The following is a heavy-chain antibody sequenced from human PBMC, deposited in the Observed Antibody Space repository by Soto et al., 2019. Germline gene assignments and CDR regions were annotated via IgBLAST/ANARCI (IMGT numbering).Heavy chain of an antibody. Sequence: QLQLQESGPGLVKPSETLSLTCTVSGGSVSSSDYYWGWIRQPPGKGLEWIGSINYAGNTYYNPSLKSRVTISVDTAKNQFSLKLNSATDADTAVYYCERQGDSSTKTYPPSRFWGQGTLVTVSS. CDR3: ERQGDSSTKTYPPSRF. J-gene: IGHJ4*02. CDR1: GGSVSSSDYY. CDR2: INYAGNT. V-gene: IGHV4-39*01. D-gene: IGHD2-21*02.